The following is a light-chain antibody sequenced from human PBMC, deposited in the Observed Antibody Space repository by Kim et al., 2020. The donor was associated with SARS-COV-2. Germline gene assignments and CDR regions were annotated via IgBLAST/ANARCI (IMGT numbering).Light chain of an antibody. CDR2: AKN. J-gene: IGLJ3*02. CDR3: KSRDSSGNRLV. CDR1: SRRSYY. V-gene: IGLV3-19*01. Sequence: SSELTQDPAVSVALGQTVRITCQGDSRRSYYASWYQQKPGQAPVLVIFAKNNRPSGIPDRISGSSSGNTASLTISGAQAEDEADYYCKSRDSSGNRLVFGGGTQLTVL.